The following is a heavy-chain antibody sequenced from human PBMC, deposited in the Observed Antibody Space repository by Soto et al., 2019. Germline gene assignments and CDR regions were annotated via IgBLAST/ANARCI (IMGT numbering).Heavy chain of an antibody. D-gene: IGHD4-4*01. CDR1: GGTFSSYA. CDR2: IIPIFGTA. Sequence: QVQLVQSGAEVKKPGSSVKVSCKASGGTFSSYAISWVRQAPGQGLEWMGGIIPIFGTANYAQKFQGRVTITADESTSTAYMELSSLRSEDTAVYYCARDNDYSNYRYYYGMDVWGQGTTVTVSS. V-gene: IGHV1-69*01. CDR3: ARDNDYSNYRYYYGMDV. J-gene: IGHJ6*02.